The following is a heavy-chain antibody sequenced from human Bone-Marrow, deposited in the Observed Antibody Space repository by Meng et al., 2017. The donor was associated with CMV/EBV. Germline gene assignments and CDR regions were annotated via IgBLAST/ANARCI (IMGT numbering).Heavy chain of an antibody. CDR2: ISYDGSNK. CDR3: ARKSSGYSYDH. CDR1: GFTFSSYA. V-gene: IGHV3-30*04. D-gene: IGHD5-18*01. Sequence: GESLKISCAASGFTFSSYAMHWVRQAPGKGLEWVAVISYDGSNKYYADSVKGRFTISRDNSKNTLYLQMNSLRAEDTAVYYCARKSSGYSYDHWGQRTLVTVSS. J-gene: IGHJ4*02.